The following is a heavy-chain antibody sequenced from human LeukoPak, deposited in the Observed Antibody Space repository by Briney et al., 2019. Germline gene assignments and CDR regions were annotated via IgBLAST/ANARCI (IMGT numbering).Heavy chain of an antibody. CDR2: IHYSGST. J-gene: IGHJ4*02. CDR3: ATLSSGWYFDY. CDR1: GGSISSYY. D-gene: IGHD6-19*01. Sequence: SETLSLTCTVSGGSISSYYWSWIRQPPGKGLEWIGYIHYSGSTNYNPSLKSRVTISVDTSKNQFSLKLSSVTAADTAVYYCATLSSGWYFDYWGQGILVTVSS. V-gene: IGHV4-59*08.